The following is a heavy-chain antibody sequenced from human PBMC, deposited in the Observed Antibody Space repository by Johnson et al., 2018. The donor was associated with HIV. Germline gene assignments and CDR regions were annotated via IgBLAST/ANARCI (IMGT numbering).Heavy chain of an antibody. V-gene: IGHV3-30*03. CDR1: GLSFSNFG. CDR3: VRESTGAGTAFDI. D-gene: IGHD2-8*02. CDR2: ISYDGSDK. Sequence: MQLVESGGGVVQPGKSLTLSCVVSGLSFSNFGIHWVRQAPAKGLEWVAVISYDGSDKDYADSVKGRFTISRDNSKNTLYLQMNSLRAEDTAVYYCVRESTGAGTAFDIWGQGTMVTVSS. J-gene: IGHJ3*02.